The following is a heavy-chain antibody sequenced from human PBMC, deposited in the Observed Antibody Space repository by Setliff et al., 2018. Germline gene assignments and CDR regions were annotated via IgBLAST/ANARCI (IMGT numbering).Heavy chain of an antibody. CDR3: AREYYDSSGFSYGMDV. V-gene: IGHV3-30-3*01. CDR2: ISYDGSKT. D-gene: IGHD3-22*01. CDR1: GFTFSTYS. J-gene: IGHJ6*02. Sequence: PGGSLRLSCTASGFTFSTYSMHWVRQAPGRGLEWVAVISYDGSKTYHADSVKGRFTISRDNSKNTQYLQMHSLRVEDTAVYYCAREYYDSSGFSYGMDVWGQGTTVTVSS.